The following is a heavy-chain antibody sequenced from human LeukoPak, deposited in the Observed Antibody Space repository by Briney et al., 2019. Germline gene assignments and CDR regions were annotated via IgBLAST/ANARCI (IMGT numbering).Heavy chain of an antibody. J-gene: IGHJ4*02. CDR1: GYTFTSYA. CDR2: INAGNGNT. Sequence: ASVKVSCKASGYTFTSYAMHWVRQAPGQRLEWMGWINAGNGNTKYSQKFQGRVTIARDTSASTAYMELSSLRSEDTAVYYCARLVYDSSGYYYYVPDYWGQGTPVTVSS. D-gene: IGHD3-22*01. V-gene: IGHV1-3*01. CDR3: ARLVYDSSGYYYYVPDY.